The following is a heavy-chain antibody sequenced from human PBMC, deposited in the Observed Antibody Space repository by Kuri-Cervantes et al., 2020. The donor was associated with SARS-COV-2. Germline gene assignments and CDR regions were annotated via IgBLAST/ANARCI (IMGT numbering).Heavy chain of an antibody. V-gene: IGHV3-23*01. J-gene: IGHJ4*02. CDR3: AREKVGIVVVPAAIAY. CDR1: GFTFSSYA. CDR2: ISGSGGST. Sequence: GESLKISCAASGFTFSSYAMSWVRQAPGKGLEWVSAISGSGGSTYYADSVKGRFTISRDNAKNSLYLQMNSLRAEDTAVYYCAREKVGIVVVPAAIAYWGQGTLVTVSS. D-gene: IGHD2-2*01.